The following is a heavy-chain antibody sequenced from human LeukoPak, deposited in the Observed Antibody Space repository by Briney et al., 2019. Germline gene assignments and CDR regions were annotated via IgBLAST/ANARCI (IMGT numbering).Heavy chain of an antibody. CDR1: GFTVSSNF. D-gene: IGHD3-22*01. CDR3: ARERGDSSGYYPYYFDY. CDR2: IYSGGST. V-gene: IGHV3-66*01. Sequence: GGSLRLSCAASGFTVSSNFMSWVRQAPGKGLEWVSVIYSGGSTYYADSVKGRFTISRDNSKNTLYLQMNSLRAEDTAVNYCARERGDSSGYYPYYFDYWGQGTLVTVSS. J-gene: IGHJ4*02.